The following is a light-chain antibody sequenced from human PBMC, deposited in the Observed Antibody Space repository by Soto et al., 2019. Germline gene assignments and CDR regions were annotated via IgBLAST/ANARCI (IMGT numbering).Light chain of an antibody. J-gene: IGKJ1*01. CDR3: QQYASSPLT. CDR1: QSVSSSY. CDR2: GAS. V-gene: IGKV3-20*01. Sequence: ESVLTKSPGTLSLSPGERATLSCRASQSVSSSYLAWYQQKPGQAPRLLIYGASSRATGIPDRFSASGSGTDFTLTISRLEPEDFAVYYCQQYASSPLTFGRGTKVDIK.